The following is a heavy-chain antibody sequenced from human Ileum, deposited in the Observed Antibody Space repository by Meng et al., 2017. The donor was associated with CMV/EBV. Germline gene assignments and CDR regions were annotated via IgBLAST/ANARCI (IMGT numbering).Heavy chain of an antibody. CDR1: GGSFSEYH. CDR2: INHGGSS. Sequence: QGQRQQGGAGLRKPSETLSRMCAVYGGSFSEYHWSWIRQPPGKGLEWIGEINHGGSSNYNPSLKSRVTISVDRSGNQVSLKLTSVTAADTAVYYCARASPQRRFLSYWGQGTLVTVSS. J-gene: IGHJ4*02. D-gene: IGHD3-3*01. CDR3: ARASPQRRFLSY. V-gene: IGHV4-34*01.